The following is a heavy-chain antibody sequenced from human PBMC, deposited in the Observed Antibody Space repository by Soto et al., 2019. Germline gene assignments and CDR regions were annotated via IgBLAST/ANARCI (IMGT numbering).Heavy chain of an antibody. CDR3: ARDREPITIFGVCFDY. CDR1: GFTFSSYA. J-gene: IGHJ4*02. CDR2: ISYDGSNK. D-gene: IGHD3-3*01. Sequence: GGSLRLSCAASGFTFSSYAMHWVRQAPGKGLEWVAVISYDGSNKYYADSVKGRFTISRDNSKNTLYLQMNSLRAEDTAVYYCARDREPITIFGVCFDYWGQGTLVTVSS. V-gene: IGHV3-30-3*01.